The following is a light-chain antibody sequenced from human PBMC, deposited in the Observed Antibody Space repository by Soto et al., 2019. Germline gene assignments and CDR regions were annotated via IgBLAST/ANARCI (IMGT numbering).Light chain of an antibody. V-gene: IGLV2-8*01. Sequence: QSVLTQPPSASGSPGQSVTISCTGTSSDVGGYNYVSWYQQHPGKAPKLMIYEVSKRPSGVSDRFSGSKSGNTASLTVSGLQAEDEADYYCSSYAGSNTRVFGTGTKLTVL. CDR3: SSYAGSNTRV. CDR1: SSDVGGYNY. J-gene: IGLJ1*01. CDR2: EVS.